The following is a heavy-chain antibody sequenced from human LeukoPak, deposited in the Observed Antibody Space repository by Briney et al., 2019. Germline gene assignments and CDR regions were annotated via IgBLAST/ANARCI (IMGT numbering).Heavy chain of an antibody. D-gene: IGHD4-17*01. Sequence: ASVKVSCKXSGYTFPSYSIHWVRQAPGQGLEWMGVSNPSGASTTYAQKFQGRVTMTRDTSTSTVYMELSSLRSEDTAVYYCAQRPYGDYILYWGQGTLVTVSS. J-gene: IGHJ4*02. CDR2: SNPSGAST. CDR1: GYTFPSYS. V-gene: IGHV1-46*03. CDR3: AQRPYGDYILY.